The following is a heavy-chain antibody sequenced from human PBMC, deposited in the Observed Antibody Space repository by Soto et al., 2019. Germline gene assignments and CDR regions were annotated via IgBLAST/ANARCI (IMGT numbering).Heavy chain of an antibody. D-gene: IGHD3-10*01. CDR2: IYYSGST. V-gene: IGHV4-31*03. CDR3: ASSFITMVRGVIPFQH. CDR1: GGSISSGGYY. J-gene: IGHJ1*01. Sequence: SETLSLTCTVSGGSISSGGYYWSWIRQHPGKGLEWIGYIYYSGSTYYNPSLKSRVTISVDTSKNQFSLKLSSVTAADTAVYYCASSFITMVRGVIPFQHWGQGTLVTVSS.